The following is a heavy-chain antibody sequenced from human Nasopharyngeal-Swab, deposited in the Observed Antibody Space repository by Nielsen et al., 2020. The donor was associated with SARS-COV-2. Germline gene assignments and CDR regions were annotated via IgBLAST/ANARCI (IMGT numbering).Heavy chain of an antibody. V-gene: IGHV4-38-2*02. Sequence: RQAPGKGPEWIGSIYHSGSTYYNPSLKSRVTISVDTSKNQFSLKLSSVTAADTAVYYCARDGYGDYGLDYWGQGTLVTVSS. J-gene: IGHJ4*02. D-gene: IGHD4-17*01. CDR2: IYHSGST. CDR3: ARDGYGDYGLDY.